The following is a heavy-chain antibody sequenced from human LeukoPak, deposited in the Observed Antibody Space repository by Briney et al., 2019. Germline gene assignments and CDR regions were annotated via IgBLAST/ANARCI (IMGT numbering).Heavy chain of an antibody. J-gene: IGHJ4*02. D-gene: IGHD3-3*01. CDR1: GFTFSSYA. V-gene: IGHV3-23*01. Sequence: PGGSLRPSCAASGFTFSSYAMSWVRQAPGKGLEWVSAISGSGGSTYYADSVKGRFTISRDNSKNTLYLQMNSLRAEDTAVYYCAKARGYDFWSGLDYWGQGTLVTVSS. CDR3: AKARGYDFWSGLDY. CDR2: ISGSGGST.